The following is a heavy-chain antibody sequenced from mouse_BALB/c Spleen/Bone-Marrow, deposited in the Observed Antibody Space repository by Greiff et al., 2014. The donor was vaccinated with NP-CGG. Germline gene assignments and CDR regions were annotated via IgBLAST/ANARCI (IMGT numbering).Heavy chain of an antibody. Sequence: LVESGAELVKPGASVKLSCKASGYSFTRYYIYWVKQRPGQGLEWIGEINPSNGGTNFNEKFKSKATLTVDKSSSTAYMQFSSLTSEDSAVYYCTRSNYGYWYFDVWGAGTTVTVSS. CDR3: TRSNYGYWYFDV. CDR2: INPSNGGT. V-gene: IGHV1S81*02. CDR1: GYSFTRYY. D-gene: IGHD1-1*01. J-gene: IGHJ1*01.